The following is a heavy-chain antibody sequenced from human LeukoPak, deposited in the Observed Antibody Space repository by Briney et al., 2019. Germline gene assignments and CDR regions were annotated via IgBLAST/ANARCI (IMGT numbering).Heavy chain of an antibody. V-gene: IGHV1-46*01. D-gene: IGHD4/OR15-4a*01. J-gene: IGHJ3*02. CDR1: GYTFTSYY. CDR3: AIDSSDGLALSAFVS. Sequence: ASVKVSCKASGYTFTSYYIHWVRQAPGQGLEWMGIMNPSGGSTSYAQKFQGRVTMTRDTSTSTVYMELRILRSEDTAVYYCAIDSSDGLALSAFVSCSQGRMATVSS. CDR2: MNPSGGST.